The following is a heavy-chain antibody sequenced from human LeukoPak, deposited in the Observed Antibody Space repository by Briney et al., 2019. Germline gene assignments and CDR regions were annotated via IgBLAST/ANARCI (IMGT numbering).Heavy chain of an antibody. J-gene: IGHJ4*02. CDR1: GFTFSNCW. D-gene: IGHD5-18*01. CDR3: ARDEGVTYPYGYQY. V-gene: IGHV3-15*05. CDR2: IKSKTDGGTT. Sequence: GGSLRLSCSASGFTFSNCWMTWVRQAPGKGLEWGGRIKSKTDGGTTDYAAPVKGRFTISRDNSKNTLYLQMNSLRTEDTAVYNCARDEGVTYPYGYQYWGQGTLVTVSS.